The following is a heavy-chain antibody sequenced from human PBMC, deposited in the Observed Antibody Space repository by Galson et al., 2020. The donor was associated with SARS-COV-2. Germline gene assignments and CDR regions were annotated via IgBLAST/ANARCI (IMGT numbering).Heavy chain of an antibody. CDR1: GYSFPNYW. CDR3: ARGGYSEGYSYWDE. J-gene: IGHJ4*02. Sequence: HGESLKISCKGSGYSFPNYWTKWVRQMPGKGMEWMGRIDPSDSYNNYSPSFEGHANMSGYKSISTAYLQWSCLKASDTAMYYCARGGYSEGYSYWDEGVQGILVTVSS. V-gene: IGHV5-10-1*01. D-gene: IGHD5-18*01. CDR2: IDPSDSYN.